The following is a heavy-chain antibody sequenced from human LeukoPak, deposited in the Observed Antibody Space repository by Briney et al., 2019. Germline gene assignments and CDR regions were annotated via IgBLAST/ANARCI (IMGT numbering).Heavy chain of an antibody. V-gene: IGHV3-23*01. D-gene: IGHD6-19*01. CDR3: AKTRSSSWYFDL. CDR1: GFTFSSYE. J-gene: IGHJ2*01. CDR2: ITPSGGRK. Sequence: GGSLRLSCAASGFTFSSYEMNWVRQAPGKGLEWVSLITPSGGRKYYADSVRGRFTISRDNSNNTLYLQMSSLRADDTAVYYCAKTRSSSWYFDLWGRGSLVTVSS.